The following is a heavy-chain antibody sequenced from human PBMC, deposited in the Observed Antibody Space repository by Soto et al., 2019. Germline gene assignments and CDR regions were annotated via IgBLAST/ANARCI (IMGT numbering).Heavy chain of an antibody. CDR1: GAALNSGNYY. D-gene: IGHD2-21*01. CDR3: ARLRIATNNYKWFDP. Sequence: SETLSLTCSVSGAALNSGNYYWSWIRQVPGKGLEWIGHIYVTGAVDYDPSLRDRITISQDTSERQFSLNLRLVTAADTAVYYCARLRIATNNYKWFDPWGQGTLVTVSS. J-gene: IGHJ5*02. V-gene: IGHV4-31*03. CDR2: IYVTGAV.